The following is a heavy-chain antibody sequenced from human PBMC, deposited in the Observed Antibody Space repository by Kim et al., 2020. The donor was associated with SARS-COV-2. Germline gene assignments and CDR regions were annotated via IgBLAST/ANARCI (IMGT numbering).Heavy chain of an antibody. V-gene: IGHV3-11*04. CDR2: ISSGGSTI. J-gene: IGHJ5*02. D-gene: IGHD6-19*01. CDR1: GFTFSDYY. CDR3: ARELSSGCPFDP. Sequence: GGSLRLSCAASGFTFSDYYMSWIRQAPGKGLEWVSYISSGGSTIYYADSVKGRFTISRDNAKNSLYLQMNSLRVEDTAVYYCARELSSGCPFDPWGQGTLVTVSS.